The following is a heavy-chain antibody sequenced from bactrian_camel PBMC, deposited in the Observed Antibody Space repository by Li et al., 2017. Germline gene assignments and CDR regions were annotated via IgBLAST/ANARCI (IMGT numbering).Heavy chain of an antibody. V-gene: IGHV3S1*01. CDR1: KYFYRSAC. Sequence: QVQLVESGGDSVQTGGSLRLSCDGSKYFYRSACMAWFRQAPGKDREGVAAIDFGGTYYTDSVKDRFTISQHNTKNTLYLQMDSLQPADTAMYFCAAGSGVRRRGITYCDYRSEHPVNYWGQGTQVTVS. CDR3: AAGSGVRRRGITYCDYRSEHPVNY. J-gene: IGHJ4*01. D-gene: IGHD5*01. CDR2: IDFGGT.